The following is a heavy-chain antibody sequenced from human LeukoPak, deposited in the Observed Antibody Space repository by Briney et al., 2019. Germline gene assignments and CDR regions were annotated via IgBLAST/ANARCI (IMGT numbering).Heavy chain of an antibody. D-gene: IGHD3-22*01. V-gene: IGHV3-7*03. CDR2: INQDGSQK. Sequence: GGSLRLSCAASGFTFGNCWMNWVRQTPGKGLEWVANINQDGSQKFYVDSVKGRFTISRDNSKNTLYLQMNSLRAEDTAVYYCAKGSSGYYYFGYWGQGTLVTVSS. J-gene: IGHJ4*02. CDR1: GFTFGNCW. CDR3: AKGSSGYYYFGY.